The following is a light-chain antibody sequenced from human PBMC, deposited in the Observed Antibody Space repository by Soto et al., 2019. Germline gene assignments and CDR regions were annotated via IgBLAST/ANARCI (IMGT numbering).Light chain of an antibody. CDR3: SSYXSSXXSV. J-gene: IGLJ1*01. V-gene: IGLV2-14*01. Sequence: QLVLTQPASVSGSPGQSITISCTGTSSDVGGYNYVSWYQQHPGKAPKLMIYDVSNRPSGVSNRFSGSKSGNTASLTISGLQAEDEADYYCSSYXSSXXSVFGXGT. CDR1: SSDVGGYNY. CDR2: DVS.